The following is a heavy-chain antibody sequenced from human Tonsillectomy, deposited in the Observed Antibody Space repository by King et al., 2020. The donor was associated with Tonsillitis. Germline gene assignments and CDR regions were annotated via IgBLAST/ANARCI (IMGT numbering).Heavy chain of an antibody. D-gene: IGHD2-2*02. Sequence: VQLVESGGGLVQPGGSLRLSCAASGFTFNSYAMSWVRQAPGKGLEWVSGISGSGGSTNYADSVKGRFTISRDNYKNTLYLQMNRLRAEDTAVYYCAKGGYCSSTSCYTSFDYWGQGTLVTVSS. CDR2: ISGSGGST. CDR3: AKGGYCSSTSCYTSFDY. CDR1: GFTFNSYA. J-gene: IGHJ4*02. V-gene: IGHV3-23*04.